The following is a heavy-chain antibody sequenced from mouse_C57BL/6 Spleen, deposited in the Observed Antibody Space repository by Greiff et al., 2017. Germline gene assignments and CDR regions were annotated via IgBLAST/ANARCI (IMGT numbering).Heavy chain of an antibody. V-gene: IGHV1-55*01. CDR2: IYPGSGST. CDR1: GYTFTSYW. J-gene: IGHJ3*01. Sequence: QVQLQQPGAELVKPGASVKMSCKASGYTFTSYWITWVQQRPGQGLEWIGDIYPGSGSTNYHEKFKSKATLTIDTSSNTTYMQLSSLTSEDSAFYYCARSTAQATSWFAYWGQGTLVTVSA. CDR3: ARSTAQATSWFAY. D-gene: IGHD3-2*02.